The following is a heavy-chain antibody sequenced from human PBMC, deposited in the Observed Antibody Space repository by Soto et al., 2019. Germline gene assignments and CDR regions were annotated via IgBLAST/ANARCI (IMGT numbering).Heavy chain of an antibody. J-gene: IGHJ4*02. V-gene: IGHV3-9*01. CDR2: ISWNSGSI. CDR3: AKETGYSSGWYPD. Sequence: GGSLRLSCAASGFTFDDYAMHWVRQAPGKGLEWVSGISWNSGSIGYSDSVKGRFTISRDNAKNSLYLQMNSLRAEDTALYYCAKETGYSSGWYPDWGQGTLVTVSS. CDR1: GFTFDDYA. D-gene: IGHD6-19*01.